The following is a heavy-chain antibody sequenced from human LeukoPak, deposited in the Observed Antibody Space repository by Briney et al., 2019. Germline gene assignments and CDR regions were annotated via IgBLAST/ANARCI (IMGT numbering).Heavy chain of an antibody. CDR1: GGSISSYY. CDR3: AIRGYSGYDPDFYFDY. CDR2: IYYSGST. Sequence: SETLSLTCTVSGGSISSYYWSWIRQPPGKGLEWIGYIYYSGSTNYNPSLKSRVTISVDTSKNQFSLKLSSVTAADTAVYYCAIRGYSGYDPDFYFDYWGQGTLVTVSS. V-gene: IGHV4-59*08. J-gene: IGHJ4*02. D-gene: IGHD5-12*01.